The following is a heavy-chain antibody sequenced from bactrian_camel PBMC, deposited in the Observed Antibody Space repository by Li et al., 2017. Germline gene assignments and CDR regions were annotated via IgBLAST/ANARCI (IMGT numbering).Heavy chain of an antibody. CDR1: GYDSSDSNYSTNC. CDR3: AADLVITEPLSRDEYRN. CDR2: IYTGGDR. D-gene: IGHD7*01. Sequence: HVQLVESGGGSVQLGASLRLSCSASGYDSSDSNYSTNCMGWFRQAPGKEREGVAAIYTGGDRLYADSVKGRFTISLNRAQTMVYLQMSSPEPEDTAVYYCAADLVITEPLSRDEYRNWGQGTQVTVS. V-gene: IGHV3S53*01. J-gene: IGHJ4*01.